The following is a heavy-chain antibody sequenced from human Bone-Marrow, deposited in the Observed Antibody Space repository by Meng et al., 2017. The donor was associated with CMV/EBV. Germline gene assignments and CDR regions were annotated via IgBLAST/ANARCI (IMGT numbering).Heavy chain of an antibody. CDR3: ARDHYYDSSGYSNAFDI. D-gene: IGHD3-22*01. Sequence: ASVKVSCKGSGYTFNSYGISWVRQAPGQGLEWMGWISAHNGKTKYAQRVQGRLTLTTDTSTSTVYMDLRSLRSDDTAVYYCARDHYYDSSGYSNAFDIWGQGTMVTVSS. CDR1: GYTFNSYG. CDR2: ISAHNGKT. J-gene: IGHJ3*02. V-gene: IGHV1-18*01.